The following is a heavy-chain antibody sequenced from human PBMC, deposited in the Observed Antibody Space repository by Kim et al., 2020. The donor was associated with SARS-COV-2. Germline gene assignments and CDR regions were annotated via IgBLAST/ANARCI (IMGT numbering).Heavy chain of an antibody. CDR1: GGSISSSNW. V-gene: IGHV4-4*02. J-gene: IGHJ6*02. D-gene: IGHD6-13*01. CDR2: IYHSGST. Sequence: SETLSLTCAVSGGSISSSNWWSWVRQPPGKGLEWIGEIYHSGSTNYNPSLKSRVTISVDKSKNQFSLKLSSVTAADTAVYYCATVKKQLVPYYYYYGMDVWGQRTTVTVSS. CDR3: ATVKKQLVPYYYYYGMDV.